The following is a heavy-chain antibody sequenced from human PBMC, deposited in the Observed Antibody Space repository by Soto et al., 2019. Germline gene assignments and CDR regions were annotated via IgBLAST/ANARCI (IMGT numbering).Heavy chain of an antibody. CDR1: GFTFSSYS. CDR3: ARDTNWGFDS. J-gene: IGHJ4*02. D-gene: IGHD7-27*01. Sequence: PEWSLKLSCAASGFTFSSYSMNWVRQAPGKGLEWVSCIRGSSITSYADSVKGRFTISRDDANNSLYLQLNSLRVEDTAVYYCARDTNWGFDSWGQGT. CDR2: IRGSSIT. V-gene: IGHV3-48*01.